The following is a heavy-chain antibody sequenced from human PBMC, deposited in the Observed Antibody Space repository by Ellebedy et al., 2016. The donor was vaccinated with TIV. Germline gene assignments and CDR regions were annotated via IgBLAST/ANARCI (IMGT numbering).Heavy chain of an antibody. Sequence: SETLSLXCTVSGGSISSYYWSWIRQPAGKGLEWIGRIYSSGSTNYNPSLKSRLTMSVDTSNNQFSLKLSSVTAADTAVYYCARGGTVAGTEWFDPWGQGTLVTVSS. V-gene: IGHV4-4*07. CDR2: IYSSGST. CDR1: GGSISSYY. D-gene: IGHD6-19*01. J-gene: IGHJ5*02. CDR3: ARGGTVAGTEWFDP.